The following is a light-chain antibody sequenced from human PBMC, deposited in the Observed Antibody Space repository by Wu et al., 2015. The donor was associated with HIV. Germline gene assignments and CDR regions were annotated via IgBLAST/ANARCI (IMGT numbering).Light chain of an antibody. CDR1: QSINSNF. CDR3: QQYGSSPKT. Sequence: EIVLTQSPGTLSLSPGERATLSCRASQSINSNFLAWYQQKPGQAPRLLIYGASSRATGIPDRFSGSGSGTDFTLSISRLEPEDFAVYYCQQYGSSPKTFGQGTKVEIK. CDR2: GAS. J-gene: IGKJ1*01. V-gene: IGKV3-20*01.